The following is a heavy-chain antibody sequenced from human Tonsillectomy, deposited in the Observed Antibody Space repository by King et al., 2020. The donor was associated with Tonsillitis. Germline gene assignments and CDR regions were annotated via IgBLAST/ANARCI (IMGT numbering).Heavy chain of an antibody. J-gene: IGHJ3*02. CDR1: GYTFTSYD. Sequence: QLVQSGAGVKKPGASVKVSCKASGYTFTSYDINWVRQATGQVLEWMGGMNPISGYTVYAQQCQGRVTMTRNTSITTAYMELSSLRSEDTAVYYCARESHDFEAFDIWGQGTMVTVSS. CDR2: MNPISGYT. CDR3: ARESHDFEAFDI. V-gene: IGHV1-8*01. D-gene: IGHD1-1*01.